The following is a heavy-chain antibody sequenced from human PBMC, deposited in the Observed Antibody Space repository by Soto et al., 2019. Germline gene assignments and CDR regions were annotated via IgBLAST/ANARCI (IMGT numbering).Heavy chain of an antibody. D-gene: IGHD5-12*01. J-gene: IGHJ4*02. CDR1: GFTFSSYS. V-gene: IGHV3-21*01. CDR3: AREAVDIVAATYYFDY. Sequence: GGSLRLSCAASGFTFSSYSMNWVRQAPGKGLEWVSSISSSSSYIYQADSVKGRFTISRDNAKNSLHLQMNSLRAEDTAVYYCAREAVDIVAATYYFDYWGQRTLVTVSS. CDR2: ISSSSSYI.